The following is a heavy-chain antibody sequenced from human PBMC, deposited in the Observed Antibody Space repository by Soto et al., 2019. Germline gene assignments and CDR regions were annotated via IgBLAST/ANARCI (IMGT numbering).Heavy chain of an antibody. CDR3: ARSINP. V-gene: IGHV4-59*12. D-gene: IGHD3-10*01. CDR2: MYNTGST. CDR1: DDSSSSYK. J-gene: IGHJ5*02. Sequence: SETLSLTCTVSDDSSSSYKWSWIRQPPGKGLEWIGYMYNTGSTVYNPSFKSRVTISVDTSKNQFSLKLSSVTAADTAVYYCARSINPWGQGTLVTVSS.